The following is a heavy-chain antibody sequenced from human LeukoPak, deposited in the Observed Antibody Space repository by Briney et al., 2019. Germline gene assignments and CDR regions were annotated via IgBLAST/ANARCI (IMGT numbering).Heavy chain of an antibody. CDR3: ATLRYFGH. CDR2: IYYSGST. CDR1: GGSISSHY. V-gene: IGHV4-59*11. D-gene: IGHD3-9*01. Sequence: SETLSLTCTVSGGSISSHYWSWTRQPPGKGLEWIGYIYYSGSTNYNPSLKSRVTISVDTSKNQFSLKLSSVTAADTAVYYCATLRYFGHWGQGTLVTVSS. J-gene: IGHJ4*02.